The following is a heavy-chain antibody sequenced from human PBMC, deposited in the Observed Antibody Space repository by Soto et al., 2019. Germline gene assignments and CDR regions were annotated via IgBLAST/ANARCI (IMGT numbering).Heavy chain of an antibody. V-gene: IGHV3-30*18. CDR3: AKDQRRAVVPPYNWFDP. CDR1: GFTFSSYG. J-gene: IGHJ5*02. D-gene: IGHD6-19*01. Sequence: GGSLRLSCAASGFTFSSYGMHWVRQAPGKGLEWVAVISYDGSNKYYADSVKGRFTISRDNSKNTLYLQMNSLRAEDTAVYYCAKDQRRAVVPPYNWFDPWGQGTLVTVSS. CDR2: ISYDGSNK.